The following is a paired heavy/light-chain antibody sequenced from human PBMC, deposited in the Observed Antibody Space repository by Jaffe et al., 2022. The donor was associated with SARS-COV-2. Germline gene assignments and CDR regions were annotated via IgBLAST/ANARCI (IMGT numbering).Heavy chain of an antibody. Sequence: EVQLLDSGGGLVQPGGSLRLSCAASGFTFSSYAMSWVRQAPGKGLEWVSAINGIGGTTYYADSVKGRFTISRDNSKNTLYLQMNSLRAEDTAVYYCAKRFGEVLFPQPYYFDYWGQGTLVTVSS. CDR2: INGIGGTT. CDR3: AKRFGEVLFPQPYYFDY. J-gene: IGHJ4*02. CDR1: GFTFSSYA. D-gene: IGHD3-10*01. V-gene: IGHV3-23*01.
Light chain of an antibody. J-gene: IGLJ1*01. CDR1: SSNTGAGYD. Sequence: QSVLTQPPSVSGAPGQRVTISCTGSSSNTGAGYDVHWYQHLPGTAPKLLIYGNSNRPSGVPDRFSGSKSGTSASLAITGLQAEDEADYYCQSFDSSLSGYVFGTGTKVTVL. CDR3: QSFDSSLSGYV. CDR2: GNS. V-gene: IGLV1-40*01.